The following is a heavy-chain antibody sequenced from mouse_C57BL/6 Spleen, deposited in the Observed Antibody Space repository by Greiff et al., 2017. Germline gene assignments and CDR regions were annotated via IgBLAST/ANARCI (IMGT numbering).Heavy chain of an antibody. CDR3: ARGDSSGYDYAMDY. CDR1: GFTFSDYG. V-gene: IGHV5-17*01. J-gene: IGHJ4*01. Sequence: EVKVVESGGGLVKPGGSLKLSCAASGFTFSDYGMHWVRQAPEKGLEWVAYLSSGSSTIYYADTVKGRFTISRDNAKNTLFLQMTSLRSEDTAMYYCARGDSSGYDYAMDYWGQGTSVTVSS. D-gene: IGHD3-2*02. CDR2: LSSGSSTI.